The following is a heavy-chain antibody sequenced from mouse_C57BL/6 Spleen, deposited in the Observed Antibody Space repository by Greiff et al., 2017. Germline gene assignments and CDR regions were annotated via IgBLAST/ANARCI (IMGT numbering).Heavy chain of an antibody. Sequence: EVKLMESGGGLVKPGGSLKLSCAASGFTFSDYGMHWVRQAPEKGLEWVAYISSGSSTIYYADTVKGRFTISRDNAKNTLFLQMTSLRSEDTAMYYCARDGSSKPLMDYWGQGTSVTVSS. CDR3: ARDGSSKPLMDY. V-gene: IGHV5-17*01. D-gene: IGHD1-1*01. CDR2: ISSGSSTI. J-gene: IGHJ4*01. CDR1: GFTFSDYG.